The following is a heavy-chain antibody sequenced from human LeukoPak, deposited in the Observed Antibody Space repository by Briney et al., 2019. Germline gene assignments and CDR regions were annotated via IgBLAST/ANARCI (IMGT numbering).Heavy chain of an antibody. J-gene: IGHJ4*02. D-gene: IGHD1-26*01. CDR2: IYSGDNT. CDR3: ARGGIYGVFDY. Sequence: GGSLRLSCAASGFTVNSNYMNWVRQAPGRGLEWVSAIYSGDNTYYADSVKGRFTISRDNSKNTMYLQMNSLRAEDTAVYYCARGGIYGVFDYWGRGTLVTVSS. V-gene: IGHV3-66*01. CDR1: GFTVNSNY.